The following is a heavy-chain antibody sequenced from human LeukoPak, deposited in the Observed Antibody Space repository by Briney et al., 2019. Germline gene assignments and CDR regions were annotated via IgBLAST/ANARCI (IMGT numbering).Heavy chain of an antibody. V-gene: IGHV4-59*01. CDR2: IYYSGST. CDR1: GGSISSYY. CDR3: ARATRGCCSSTSCYGRDYYYYYGMDV. D-gene: IGHD2-2*01. Sequence: SETLSLICTVSGGSISSYYWSWIRHPPGTGLEWIGYIYYSGSTNSNPSLKSRVTISVDTSKNQFSLKLSSVTAADTAVYYCARATRGCCSSTSCYGRDYYYYYGMDVWGKGTTVTVSS. J-gene: IGHJ6*04.